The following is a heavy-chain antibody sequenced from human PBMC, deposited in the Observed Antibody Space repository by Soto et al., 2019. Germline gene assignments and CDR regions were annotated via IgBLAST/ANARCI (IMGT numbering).Heavy chain of an antibody. CDR1: GGSISSGDYY. V-gene: IGHV4-30-4*01. D-gene: IGHD3-10*01. J-gene: IGHJ4*02. CDR3: ARNYGSGRNSHFDY. Sequence: TLSLTCTVSGGSISSGDYYWSWIRQPPGKGLEWIGYIYYSGITYYNPSLKSRVTISADTSKNQFSLKLSSVTAADTAVYYCARNYGSGRNSHFDYWGQGTLVTVSS. CDR2: IYYSGIT.